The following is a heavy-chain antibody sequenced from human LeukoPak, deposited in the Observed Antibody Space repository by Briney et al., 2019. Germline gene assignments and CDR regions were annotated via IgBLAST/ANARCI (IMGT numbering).Heavy chain of an antibody. Sequence: GGSLRLSCAASGFTFSSYAMSWVRQAPGKGLEWVSAISGSGGSTYYADSVKGRFTISRDNSKNTLYLQMNSLRAEDTAVYYCAKAHPITMVQGDIIGGVYDYWGQGTLVTVSS. CDR2: ISGSGGST. J-gene: IGHJ4*02. V-gene: IGHV3-23*01. CDR3: AKAHPITMVQGDIIGGVYDY. D-gene: IGHD3-10*01. CDR1: GFTFSSYA.